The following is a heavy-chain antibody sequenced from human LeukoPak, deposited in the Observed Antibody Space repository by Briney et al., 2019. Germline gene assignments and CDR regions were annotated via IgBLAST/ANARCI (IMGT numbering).Heavy chain of an antibody. Sequence: ASVKVSCKASGYTFTSYYMHWVRQAPGQGLEWMGIINPSGGSTSYAQKFQGRVTMTRDTSTSTVYMELSSLRSEDTAVYYCARDEIAYCGGDCSPAPDYWGQGTLVTVSS. CDR2: INPSGGST. V-gene: IGHV1-46*01. CDR1: GYTFTSYY. CDR3: ARDEIAYCGGDCSPAPDY. J-gene: IGHJ4*02. D-gene: IGHD2-21*02.